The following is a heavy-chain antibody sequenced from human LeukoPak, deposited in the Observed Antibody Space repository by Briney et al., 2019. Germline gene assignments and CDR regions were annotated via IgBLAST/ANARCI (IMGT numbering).Heavy chain of an antibody. V-gene: IGHV3-23*01. D-gene: IGHD3-10*01. CDR3: GRDTYGLIDY. CDR2: ISANGVDT. J-gene: IGHJ4*02. Sequence: PGGSLRLSCAASGFNFGNHDMNWVRQAPGKGLEWVSAISANGVDTYYADAVKGRFTISRDNAKNTLYLQMNSLRAEDTAVYYCGRDTYGLIDYWGQGTLVTVSS. CDR1: GFNFGNHD.